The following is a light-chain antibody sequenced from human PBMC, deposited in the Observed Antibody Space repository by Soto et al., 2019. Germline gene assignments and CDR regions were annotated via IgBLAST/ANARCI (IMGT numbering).Light chain of an antibody. CDR3: QQYNNWPRT. J-gene: IGKJ1*01. CDR1: QSVSTN. V-gene: IGKV3-15*01. CDR2: GAS. Sequence: EIFMTQSPATLSVSQWAIATLSCGASQSVSTNLAWYQQKPGQVPRVLIYGASTRATEIPARFSGSGSGTEFTLTIDSLQSEDFAVYYCQQYNNWPRTFGQGTKVDIK.